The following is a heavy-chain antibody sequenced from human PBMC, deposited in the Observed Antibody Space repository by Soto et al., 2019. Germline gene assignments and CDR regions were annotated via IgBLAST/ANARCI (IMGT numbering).Heavy chain of an antibody. J-gene: IGHJ4*02. Sequence: GGSLRLSCAASGFTFSYVWMSWVRQSPGKGLEWVGRIKRKADGGAIDFAAPVKGRFSISGDDSKNTLYLQMNNLKTEDTAVYFCTIDNMFGATPPQFRHWGQGTLVTVSS. CDR1: GFTFSYVW. V-gene: IGHV3-15*01. CDR2: IKRKADGGAI. CDR3: TIDNMFGATPPQFRH. D-gene: IGHD3-3*01.